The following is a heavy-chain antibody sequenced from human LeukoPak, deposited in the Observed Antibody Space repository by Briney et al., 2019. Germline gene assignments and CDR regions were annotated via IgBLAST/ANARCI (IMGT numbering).Heavy chain of an antibody. V-gene: IGHV1-18*04. Sequence: ASVKVSCTASGYTFSSYAISWVRQAPGQGLEWMGSISAYNGNTNYAQELQGRVTMTTDKSTSTAYMELRSLRSDDTAVYYCARYLSLSSYYGSGSLGDYWGQGTLVTVSS. J-gene: IGHJ4*02. CDR1: GYTFSSYA. D-gene: IGHD3-10*01. CDR3: ARYLSLSSYYGSGSLGDY. CDR2: ISAYNGNT.